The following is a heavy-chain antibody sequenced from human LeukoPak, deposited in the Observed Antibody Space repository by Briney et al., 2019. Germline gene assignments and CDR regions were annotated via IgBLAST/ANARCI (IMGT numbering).Heavy chain of an antibody. CDR2: IVVGSGNT. D-gene: IGHD3-22*01. CDR1: GFTFTSSA. V-gene: IGHV1-58*01. J-gene: IGHJ4*02. Sequence: ASVKVSCKASGFTFTSSAVQWVRQARGQRLEWIGWIVVGSGNTNYAQKFQERVTTTRDMPTSTAYMELSSLRSEDTAVYYCAAGNYYDSSGYYYWGQGTLVTVPS. CDR3: AAGNYYDSSGYYY.